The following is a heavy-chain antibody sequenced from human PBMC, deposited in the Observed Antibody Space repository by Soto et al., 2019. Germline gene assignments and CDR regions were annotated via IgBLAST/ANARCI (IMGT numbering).Heavy chain of an antibody. D-gene: IGHD1-20*01. J-gene: IGHJ4*02. CDR3: ARDAAVGMNDY. CDR2: INAYNGNT. V-gene: IGHV1-18*01. Sequence: QVQLVQSGAEVKKPGASVKVSCKASGYTFTSYGISWVRQAPGQGLEWMGWINAYNGNTKNAQKLQGRVTMTTATPTSTAYMELRSLRSDDTAVYYCARDAAVGMNDYWGQGTLVTVSS. CDR1: GYTFTSYG.